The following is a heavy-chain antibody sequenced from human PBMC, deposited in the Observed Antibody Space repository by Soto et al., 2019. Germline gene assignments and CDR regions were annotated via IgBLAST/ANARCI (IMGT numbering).Heavy chain of an antibody. Sequence: QMQLVQSGGGVVQPGRSLRLSCAASGFTFRSHGMHWVRQAPGKGLESVALLSYDGSNKHYADSVKGRFTISRDNSKDMLYLEMNNLRAEDTAVYYCAKDRSATLYYYGMDVWGQGTTVTVPS. V-gene: IGHV3-30*18. CDR2: LSYDGSNK. D-gene: IGHD6-19*01. J-gene: IGHJ6*02. CDR3: AKDRSATLYYYGMDV. CDR1: GFTFRSHG.